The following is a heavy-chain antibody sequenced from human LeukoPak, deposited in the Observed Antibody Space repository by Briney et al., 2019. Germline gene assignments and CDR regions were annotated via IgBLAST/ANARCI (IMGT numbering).Heavy chain of an antibody. CDR2: TNTDGSST. Sequence: PGGSLRLSCEASGFTFSHYWMHWVRQAPGKGLVWVSRTNTDGSSTSYVDSVKGRFTISRDNSKNTLYLQMNSLRAEDTAVYYCAKERDTAMVTIDYWGQGTLVTVSS. D-gene: IGHD5-18*01. CDR1: GFTFSHYW. CDR3: AKERDTAMVTIDY. J-gene: IGHJ4*02. V-gene: IGHV3-74*01.